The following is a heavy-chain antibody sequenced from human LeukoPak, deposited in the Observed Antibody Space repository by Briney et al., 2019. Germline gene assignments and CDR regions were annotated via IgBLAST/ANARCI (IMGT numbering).Heavy chain of an antibody. CDR2: IYYSGST. CDR3: AREHYPYGDYVWFDP. Sequence: SETLSLTCTVSGGSISSGGYYWSWIRQHPGKGLEWIGYIYYSGSTYYNPSLKSRVTISVGTSKNQFSLKLSSVTAADTAVYYCAREHYPYGDYVWFDPWGQGTLVTVSS. CDR1: GGSISSGGYY. D-gene: IGHD4-17*01. V-gene: IGHV4-31*03. J-gene: IGHJ5*02.